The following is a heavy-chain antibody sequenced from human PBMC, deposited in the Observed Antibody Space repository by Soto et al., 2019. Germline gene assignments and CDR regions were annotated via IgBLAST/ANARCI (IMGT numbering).Heavy chain of an antibody. D-gene: IGHD6-13*01. CDR1: GGPVSIDNNY. Sequence: SEPLSRTCADSGGPVSIDNNYWGWIRQPPGKGLEWIGSIYYSGSTYYNPSLKSRVTISVDTSKNQFSLKLSSVTAADTVVYYCARAFAAAGSFWFDPWGQGTLVTVSS. V-gene: IGHV4-39*01. CDR3: ARAFAAAGSFWFDP. CDR2: IYYSGST. J-gene: IGHJ5*02.